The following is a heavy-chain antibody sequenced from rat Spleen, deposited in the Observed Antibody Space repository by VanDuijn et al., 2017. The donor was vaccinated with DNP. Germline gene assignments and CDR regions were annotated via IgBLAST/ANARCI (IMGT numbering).Heavy chain of an antibody. D-gene: IGHD1-1*01. CDR1: GFDFKNFP. V-gene: IGHV5-46*01. J-gene: IGHJ2*01. Sequence: EVQLVESGGGLVQPGRSMRLSCAASGFDFKNFPMAWVRQTPTQGLEWVATIGIVGGSTYYRDSVKGRFTISRDNAKSTLYLQMDSLRSEDTATYYCARQRWYYSGEGMDYWGQGVMVTVSS. CDR2: IGIVGGST. CDR3: ARQRWYYSGEGMDY.